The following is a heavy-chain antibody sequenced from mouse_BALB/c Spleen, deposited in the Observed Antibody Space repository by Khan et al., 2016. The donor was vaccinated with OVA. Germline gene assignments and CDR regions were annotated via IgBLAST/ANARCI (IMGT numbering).Heavy chain of an antibody. CDR1: GYSITSDYA. D-gene: IGHD1-1*01. V-gene: IGHV3-2*02. Sequence: VQLQQSGPGLVKPSQSLSLTCTVTGYSITSDYAWNWIRQFPGNKLEWMGFISYSGNTNYNPSLKSRISITRDTSKNHFFLQLNSVTTEDTARYYCARVYGGDFDYWGQGTTLTVSS. CDR3: ARVYGGDFDY. J-gene: IGHJ2*01. CDR2: ISYSGNT.